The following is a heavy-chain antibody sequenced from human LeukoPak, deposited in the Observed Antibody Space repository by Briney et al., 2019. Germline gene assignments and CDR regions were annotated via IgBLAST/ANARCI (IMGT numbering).Heavy chain of an antibody. Sequence: GGSLRLSCAASGFTFSSYAMSCVRQSPGKGLECVSAISGIGGSTYYADSVKGRFTISRDNSKNTLYLQMNSLRAEDTAVYYCAKGRYCSSTSCYEAGGDYWGQGTLVTVSS. J-gene: IGHJ4*02. V-gene: IGHV3-23*01. CDR2: ISGIGGST. CDR1: GFTFSSYA. CDR3: AKGRYCSSTSCYEAGGDY. D-gene: IGHD2-2*01.